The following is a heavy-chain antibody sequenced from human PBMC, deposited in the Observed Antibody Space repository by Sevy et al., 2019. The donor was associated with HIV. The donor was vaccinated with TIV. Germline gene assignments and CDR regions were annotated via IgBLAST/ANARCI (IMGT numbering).Heavy chain of an antibody. D-gene: IGHD4-17*01. J-gene: IGHJ3*02. CDR2: IKQDGSEK. CDR3: ARVDTTVVTSDAFDI. Sequence: GGSLRLSCAASGFTFSSYWMSWVRQAPGKGLEWVANIKQDGSEKYYVDSVKRRFTISRDNAKNSLYLQMNSLRAEDTAVYYCARVDTTVVTSDAFDIWGQGTMVTVSS. V-gene: IGHV3-7*03. CDR1: GFTFSSYW.